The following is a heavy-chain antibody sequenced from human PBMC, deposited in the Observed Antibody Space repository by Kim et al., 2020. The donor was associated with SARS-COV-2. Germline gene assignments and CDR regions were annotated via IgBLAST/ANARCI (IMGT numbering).Heavy chain of an antibody. CDR3: ARVGMWELSNYYYYGMDV. V-gene: IGHV3-66*01. D-gene: IGHD1-26*01. CDR2: IYSGGST. J-gene: IGHJ6*02. Sequence: GGSLRLSCAASGFTVSSNYMSWVRQAPGKGLEWVSVIYSGGSTYYADSVKGRFTISRDNSKNTLYLQMNSLRAEDTAVYYCARVGMWELSNYYYYGMDVWGQGTTVTVSS. CDR1: GFTVSSNY.